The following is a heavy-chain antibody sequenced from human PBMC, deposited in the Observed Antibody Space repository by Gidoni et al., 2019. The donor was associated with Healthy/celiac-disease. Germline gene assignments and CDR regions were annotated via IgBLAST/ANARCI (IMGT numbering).Heavy chain of an antibody. Sequence: EVQLVESGGGLVKPGGSLRLSCAASGFTFSSYSMNWVRQAPGKGLEWVSSISSSSSYIYYADSVKGRFTISRDNAKNSLYLQMNSLRAEDTAVYYCARDLPHDYYDSSGYYYGVDYWGQGTLVTVSS. J-gene: IGHJ4*02. V-gene: IGHV3-21*01. CDR1: GFTFSSYS. CDR3: ARDLPHDYYDSSGYYYGVDY. CDR2: ISSSSSYI. D-gene: IGHD3-22*01.